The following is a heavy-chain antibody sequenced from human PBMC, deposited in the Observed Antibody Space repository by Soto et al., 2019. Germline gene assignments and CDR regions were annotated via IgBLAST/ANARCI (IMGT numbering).Heavy chain of an antibody. CDR1: GFTFSKYG. CDR2: IWNDGSEK. J-gene: IGHJ6*02. D-gene: IGHD2-2*01. V-gene: IGHV3-33*01. Sequence: PGGSLRLSCAASGFTFSKYGMHWVRQAPGKGLEWVALIWNDGSEKYNVDSVMGRFTISRDNAKTSLYLQMNSLRAEDTAVYYCARGGYCGSDICYSGGTDVWGQGTTVTVSS. CDR3: ARGGYCGSDICYSGGTDV.